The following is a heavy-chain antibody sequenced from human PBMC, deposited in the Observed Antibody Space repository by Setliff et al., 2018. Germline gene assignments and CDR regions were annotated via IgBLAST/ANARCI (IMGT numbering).Heavy chain of an antibody. D-gene: IGHD2-2*02. V-gene: IGHV3-66*02. J-gene: IGHJ6*03. CDR3: ARSSAPIKRDYMDV. Sequence: GGSLRLSCAASGFTVSVNYMSWVRQAPGQGLEWVSVIYSSGDTYTADSVRGRFIISRDNSKNMVYLQMNSLRSEDTALYFCARSSAPIKRDYMDVWGKGTTVTVSS. CDR1: GFTVSVNY. CDR2: IYSSGDT.